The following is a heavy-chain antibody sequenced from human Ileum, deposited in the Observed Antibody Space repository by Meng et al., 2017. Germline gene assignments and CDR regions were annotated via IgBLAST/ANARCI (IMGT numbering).Heavy chain of an antibody. Sequence: GQLWESGGGRVQPGRACRLSCAASGFTFKFYGMHWVRQAPGKGLEWVAFIHNDENAPFYADSVKGRFTISRDNSKNTLYLQLNSLRAEDTAVYYCATDGPDHDIDNWGRGTLVTVSS. CDR1: GFTFKFYG. CDR3: ATDGPDHDIDN. CDR2: IHNDENAP. D-gene: IGHD1-1*01. V-gene: IGHV3-30*02. J-gene: IGHJ4*02.